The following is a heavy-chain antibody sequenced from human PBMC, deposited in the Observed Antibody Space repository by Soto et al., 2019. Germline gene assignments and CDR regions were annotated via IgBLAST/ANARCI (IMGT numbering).Heavy chain of an antibody. CDR3: ARGRLDLRWKTSGIDP. V-gene: IGHV1-46*03. CDR1: GYTFTSYY. D-gene: IGHD4-17*01. Sequence: ASVKVSCKASGYTFTSYYMHWVRQAPGQGLEWMGIINPSGGSTSYAQKFQGRVTMTRDTSTSTVYMELSSLRSEDTAVYYCARGRLDLRWKTSGIDPWGQGTLVTVSS. CDR2: INPSGGST. J-gene: IGHJ5*02.